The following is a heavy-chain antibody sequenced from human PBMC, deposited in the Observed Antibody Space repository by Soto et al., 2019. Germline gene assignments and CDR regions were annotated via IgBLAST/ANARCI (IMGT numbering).Heavy chain of an antibody. V-gene: IGHV3-48*02. D-gene: IGHD6-6*01. CDR1: GFTFSSYG. Sequence: EVQLVESGGGLVQPGGSLRLSCAASGFTFSSYGMDWVRQTPGKGLEWVSYVSSGSATIYYADSVKGRFTISRDNAKNSWYLQMDSLRDEDTAVYYCARDSSAYSSSSGSYWYFDLWGRGTLVTVSS. CDR3: ARDSSAYSSSSGSYWYFDL. J-gene: IGHJ2*01. CDR2: VSSGSATI.